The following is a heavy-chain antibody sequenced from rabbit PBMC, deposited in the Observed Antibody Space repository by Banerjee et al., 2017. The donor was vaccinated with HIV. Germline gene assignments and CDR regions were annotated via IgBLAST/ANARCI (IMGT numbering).Heavy chain of an antibody. Sequence: QSLEESGGDLVQPGGSLTLTCTASGFSFSSSYWMCWVRQAPGKGLEWIACIYAGSSGSTSYANWAQGRFTISKSSSTTVTLQMPSLTAADTATYFCARLLGYDDYDDFEGLWYFNLWGPGTLVTVS. CDR3: ARLLGYDDYDDFEGLWYFNL. D-gene: IGHD2-1*01. J-gene: IGHJ4*01. CDR1: GFSFSSSYW. V-gene: IGHV1S40*01. CDR2: IYAGSSGST.